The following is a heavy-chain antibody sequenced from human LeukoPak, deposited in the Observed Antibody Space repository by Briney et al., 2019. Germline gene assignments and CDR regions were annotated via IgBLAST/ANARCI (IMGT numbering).Heavy chain of an antibody. CDR3: ARQGYKSGWYPTFDF. J-gene: IGHJ4*02. CDR1: GDSISSYY. D-gene: IGHD6-19*01. CDR2: IYYSGST. V-gene: IGHV4-59*01. Sequence: PSETLSLTCTVSGDSISSYYWSWIRQPPGKGLEWIGYIYYSGSTNYNPSLKSRDTISVDPSRNQLSLKLNSVTAADTAVYYCARQGYKSGWYPTFDFWGPGTQVIVSS.